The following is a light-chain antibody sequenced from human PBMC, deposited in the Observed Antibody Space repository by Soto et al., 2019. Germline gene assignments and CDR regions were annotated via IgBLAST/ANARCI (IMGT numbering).Light chain of an antibody. CDR1: QSVSSSY. Sequence: EIVLTQSPGTLSLSPGERATLSCRASQSVSSSYLGWYQQKVGQAPRLLIHGASSRATGIPDRFSGSGSGTDFTRTISRLEPEDFAVYYCQQYGSSSLTFGGGTKVEIK. J-gene: IGKJ4*01. CDR2: GAS. CDR3: QQYGSSSLT. V-gene: IGKV3-20*01.